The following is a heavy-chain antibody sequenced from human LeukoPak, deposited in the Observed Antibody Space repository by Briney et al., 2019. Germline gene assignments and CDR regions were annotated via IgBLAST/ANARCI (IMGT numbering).Heavy chain of an antibody. D-gene: IGHD1-14*01. CDR2: MNEYSTTI. Sequence: GGSLRLSCAASGFPSNSFWMHWVRQAPGKGLVWVSDMNEYSTTIKYADSVKGRFTISRDNAKSILYLQMNNLRAEDTAMYFCARGGVNPVDHWGQGTLVTVSS. CDR1: GFPSNSFW. J-gene: IGHJ5*02. CDR3: ARGGVNPVDH. V-gene: IGHV3-74*01.